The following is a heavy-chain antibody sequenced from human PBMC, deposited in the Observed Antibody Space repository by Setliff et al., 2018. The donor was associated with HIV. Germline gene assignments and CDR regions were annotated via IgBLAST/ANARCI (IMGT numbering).Heavy chain of an antibody. J-gene: IGHJ3*02. Sequence: GGSLRLSCAASGFTFSDFGMHWVRQAPGKGLEWVAIIWSDGSNIYYADSVKGRFTITRDNSKNTLSLQMSSLRVEDTAVYYCARDRGYYYDTSGYYYGGHAFDIWGQGTMVTVSS. CDR1: GFTFSDFG. CDR3: ARDRGYYYDTSGYYYGGHAFDI. D-gene: IGHD3-22*01. V-gene: IGHV3-30*02. CDR2: IWSDGSNI.